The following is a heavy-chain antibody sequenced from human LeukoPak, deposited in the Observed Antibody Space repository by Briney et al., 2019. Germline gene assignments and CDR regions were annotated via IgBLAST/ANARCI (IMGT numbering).Heavy chain of an antibody. J-gene: IGHJ4*02. V-gene: IGHV1-46*01. Sequence: AAVKVSCKASGYTFTSYNLHWVRQPPGQRLEWMGIINPGGGSTNYAQKFQGRVTMTRDTSTSTVYMELRSLISEDTAVYYCARTGYNYDFYYWGQGTLVTVSS. D-gene: IGHD5-18*01. CDR3: ARTGYNYDFYY. CDR1: GYTFTSYN. CDR2: INPGGGST.